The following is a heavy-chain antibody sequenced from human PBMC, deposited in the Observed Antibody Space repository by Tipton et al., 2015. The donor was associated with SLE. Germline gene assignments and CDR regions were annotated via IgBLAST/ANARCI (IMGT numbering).Heavy chain of an antibody. Sequence: SLRLSCAASGFTFSSYWMSWVRQAPGKGLEWVANIKQDGSEKYYVDSVKGRFTISRDNAKNSLYLQMNSLRAEDTAVYYCAKDGGYCSGGSCYLPFDYWGQGTLVTVSS. CDR3: AKDGGYCSGGSCYLPFDY. CDR1: GFTFSSYW. J-gene: IGHJ4*02. CDR2: IKQDGSEK. D-gene: IGHD2-15*01. V-gene: IGHV3-7*03.